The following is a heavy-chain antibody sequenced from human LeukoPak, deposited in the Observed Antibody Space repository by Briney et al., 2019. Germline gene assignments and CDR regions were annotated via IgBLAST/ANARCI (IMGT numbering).Heavy chain of an antibody. CDR1: GFTFSSYA. J-gene: IGHJ4*02. D-gene: IGHD2-2*01. CDR3: ARGRIVVVPAAYGNHGGSFDY. V-gene: IGHV3-48*02. Sequence: GGSLRLSCAASGFTFSSYAMSWVRQAPGKGLEWVSYISSSSSTIYYADSVKGRFTISRHNAKNSLYLQMNSLRDEDTAVYYCARGRIVVVPAAYGNHGGSFDYWGQGTLVTVSS. CDR2: ISSSSSTI.